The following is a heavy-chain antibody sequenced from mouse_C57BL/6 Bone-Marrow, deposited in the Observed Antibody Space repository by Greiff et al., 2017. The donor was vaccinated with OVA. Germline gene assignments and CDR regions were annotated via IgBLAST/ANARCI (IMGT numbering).Heavy chain of an antibody. CDR1: GYTFTSYW. J-gene: IGHJ3*01. V-gene: IGHV1-64*01. D-gene: IGHD3-3*01. CDR3: ERYGAGSFAY. CDR2: IHPNSGST. Sequence: QVQLQQPGAELVKPGASVKLSCKASGYTFTSYWMHWVKQRPGQGLEWIGMIHPNSGSTNYNEKFKSKATLTVDKSSSTAYMQLSSLTSEDSAVYYGERYGAGSFAYWGQGTLVTVSA.